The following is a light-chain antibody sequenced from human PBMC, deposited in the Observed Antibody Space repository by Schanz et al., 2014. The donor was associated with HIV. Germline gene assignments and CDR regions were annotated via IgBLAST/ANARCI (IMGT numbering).Light chain of an antibody. V-gene: IGKV1-5*03. Sequence: DIQMTQSPSTLSAFVGDRVTLTCRASQSIGNSLAWYQLKPGRAPKLLIYAASTLVSGVPFKFSGTGSGTEFTLTISSLQPEDFTTYYCQHYNSFSSTFGQGTKLEIK. J-gene: IGKJ2*01. CDR1: QSIGNS. CDR3: QHYNSFSST. CDR2: AAS.